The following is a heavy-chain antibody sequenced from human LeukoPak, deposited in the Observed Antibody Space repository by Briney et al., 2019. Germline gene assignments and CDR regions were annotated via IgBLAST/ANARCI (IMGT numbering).Heavy chain of an antibody. CDR2: IYYSGST. V-gene: IGHV4-30-4*01. Sequence: SQTLSLTCTVSGGSISSGDYYWSWIRQPPGKGLEWIGYIYYSGSTNYNPSLRSRVTISVDTSKNQFSLKLSSVTAADTAVYYCARQELLREPFDYWGQGTLVTVSS. CDR3: ARQELLREPFDY. D-gene: IGHD1-26*01. J-gene: IGHJ4*02. CDR1: GGSISSGDYY.